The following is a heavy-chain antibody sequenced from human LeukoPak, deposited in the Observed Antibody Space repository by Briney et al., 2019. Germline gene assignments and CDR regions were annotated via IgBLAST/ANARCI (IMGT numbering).Heavy chain of an antibody. J-gene: IGHJ4*02. CDR3: ARILYYYDSSGYLIDY. CDR2: IGWDDDK. V-gene: IGHV2-70*11. D-gene: IGHD3-22*01. Sequence: SGPTLVNPTQTLTLTCTFSGFSLSTSGMCVSWIRQPPGKALEWLARIGWDDDKYYSTSLKTRLTISKDTSKNQVVLTMTNMDPVDTATYYCARILYYYDSSGYLIDYWGQGTLVTVSS. CDR1: GFSLSTSGMC.